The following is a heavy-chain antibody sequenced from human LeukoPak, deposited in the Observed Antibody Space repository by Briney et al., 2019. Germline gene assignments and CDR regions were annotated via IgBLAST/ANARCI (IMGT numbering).Heavy chain of an antibody. Sequence: ESGPTLVKPTQTLTLTCTFSGFSLTTSGVGVGWIRQPPGKALEWLALIYRDDDKRYSPSLKTRVTITTDTSKNQVVLTMANMDREDTATYYCAHTSTIYYVDAFDIWGQGTAVTVSS. J-gene: IGHJ3*02. D-gene: IGHD3-10*01. CDR1: GFSLTTSGVG. CDR3: AHTSTIYYVDAFDI. CDR2: IYRDDDK. V-gene: IGHV2-5*02.